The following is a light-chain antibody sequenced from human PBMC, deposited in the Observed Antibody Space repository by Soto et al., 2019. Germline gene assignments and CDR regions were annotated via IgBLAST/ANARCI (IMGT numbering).Light chain of an antibody. J-gene: IGKJ1*01. V-gene: IGKV1-5*01. CDR2: DAS. CDR1: QSIGTW. CDR3: KQYNSYLWT. Sequence: DIQMTQSPSTLSASIGDRVTITCRASQSIGTWLAWYQQKPGRAPKLLIYDASTWDSGVPSRFSGSGSGTDFTLTVSSLQPGDFATYHCKQYNSYLWTFGQGTKVEIK.